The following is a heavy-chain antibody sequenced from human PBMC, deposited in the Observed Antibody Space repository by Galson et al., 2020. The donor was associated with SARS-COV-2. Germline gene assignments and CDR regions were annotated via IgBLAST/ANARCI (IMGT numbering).Heavy chain of an antibody. J-gene: IGHJ4*02. CDR3: AKWFSVSGSSEGCVDY. Sequence: GGSLRLSCAASGFTFSGYAMAWVRQAPGKGLEWVSFISGSGVSTNYEDSVKGRFTISRDNSKNTLYLQMNSLRGEDTAVYYCAKWFSVSGSSEGCVDYWGQGILVTVSS. D-gene: IGHD3-10*01. CDR1: GFTFSGYA. V-gene: IGHV3-23*01. CDR2: ISGSGVST.